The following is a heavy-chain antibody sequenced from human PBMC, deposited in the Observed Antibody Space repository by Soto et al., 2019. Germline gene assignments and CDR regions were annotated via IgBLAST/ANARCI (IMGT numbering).Heavy chain of an antibody. V-gene: IGHV4-31*03. CDR3: ARADYGDRGLAFDS. J-gene: IGHJ4*02. CDR1: GASTGSGGYY. D-gene: IGHD4-17*01. CDR2: IYYTGST. Sequence: QVQLQESGPGLVKTSQTLSLTCTVSGASTGSGGYYWSWIRQHPGKGLEWIGYIYYTGSTYYSPSLESRASISVDTSENQFSLKVDSVTAADTAVYYCARADYGDRGLAFDSWGQGTLVTVSS.